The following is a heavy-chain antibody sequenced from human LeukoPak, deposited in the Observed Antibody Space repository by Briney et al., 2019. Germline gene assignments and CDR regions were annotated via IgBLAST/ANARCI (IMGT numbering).Heavy chain of an antibody. D-gene: IGHD3-10*01. CDR2: IYIDSGDT. CDR3: AGLGSTMEGRIDP. Sequence: ASVKVSCKASGYFFSGSHVHWVRQAPGQGLDWMGKIYIDSGDTNYAQKFQGRVTMTRDTSISTAYMELSSLTSDDTAVYCCAGLGSTMEGRIDPWGQGTPVTVSS. CDR1: GYFFSGSH. J-gene: IGHJ5*02. V-gene: IGHV1-2*02.